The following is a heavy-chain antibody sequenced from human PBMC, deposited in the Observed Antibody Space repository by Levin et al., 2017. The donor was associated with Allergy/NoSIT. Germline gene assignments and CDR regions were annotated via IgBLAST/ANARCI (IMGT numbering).Heavy chain of an antibody. J-gene: IGHJ6*02. D-gene: IGHD5-24*01. CDR1: GFTFSDYY. CDR3: AREPPPPYNFRLYYYYYGMDV. Sequence: GESLKISCAASGFTFSDYYMSWIRQAPGKGLEWVSFISNSGSTRYYADSVKGRFTISRDNAKNSLYLQMNSLRAEDTAVYYCAREPPPPYNFRLYYYYYGMDVWGLGTTVTVSS. V-gene: IGHV3-11*01. CDR2: ISNSGSTR.